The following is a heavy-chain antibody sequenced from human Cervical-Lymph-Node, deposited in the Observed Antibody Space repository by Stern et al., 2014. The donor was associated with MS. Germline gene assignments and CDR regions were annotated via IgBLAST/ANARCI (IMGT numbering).Heavy chain of an antibody. CDR3: VRVRDSYGYNYFDY. CDR1: GYTFTNYD. CDR2: MNPDSLNT. D-gene: IGHD5-18*01. V-gene: IGHV1-8*01. J-gene: IGHJ4*02. Sequence: QLVQSGAEVKKPGASVKVSCKASGYTFTNYDINWVRQAPGQGLEWMGWMNPDSLNTNYAQKFQGRVTMSRNTSINTAYMELSSLRSEDTALYYCVRVRDSYGYNYFDYWGQGTLVTVSS.